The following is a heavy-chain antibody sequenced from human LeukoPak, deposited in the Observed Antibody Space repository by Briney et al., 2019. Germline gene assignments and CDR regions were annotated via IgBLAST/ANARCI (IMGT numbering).Heavy chain of an antibody. J-gene: IGHJ4*02. CDR3: ARDTTVASGTQH. V-gene: IGHV4-59*01. CDR2: IYYGGTT. CDR1: GGSLSTYS. Sequence: SETLSLTCSVSGGSLSTYSWSWVRQSPGKRLEWIGYIYYGGTTNYNPSLKSRVTISADTAKNRFSLRLRSVTAADTAIYYCARDTTVASGTQHWGQGTLVTVSS. D-gene: IGHD4-23*01.